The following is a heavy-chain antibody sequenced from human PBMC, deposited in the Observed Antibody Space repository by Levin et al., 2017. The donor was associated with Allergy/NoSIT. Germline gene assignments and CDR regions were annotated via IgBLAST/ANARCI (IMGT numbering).Heavy chain of an antibody. CDR2: ISAYNGNT. Sequence: ASVKVSCKASGYTFTSYGISWVRQAPGQGLEWMGWISAYNGNTNYAHKLQGRVTMTTDTSTRTAYMELRSLRCDDTAVYYCARDEPRGELSYQGGYEPLDYYYHGMDVWGQGTTVTVSS. V-gene: IGHV1-18*01. J-gene: IGHJ6*02. CDR1: GYTFTSYG. D-gene: IGHD2-2*01. CDR3: ARDEPRGELSYQGGYEPLDYYYHGMDV.